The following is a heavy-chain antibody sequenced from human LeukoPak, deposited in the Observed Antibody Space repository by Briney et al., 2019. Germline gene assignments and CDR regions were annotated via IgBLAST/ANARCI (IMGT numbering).Heavy chain of an antibody. Sequence: GGSLRLSCAASGFTFSSYGMHWVRQAPGKGLEWVAVISYDGSNKYYADSVKGRFTISRGNSKNTLYLQMNSLRAEDTAVYYCARNRRGYSSGCPTGYWGQGTLVTVSS. D-gene: IGHD6-19*01. CDR3: ARNRRGYSSGCPTGY. CDR1: GFTFSSYG. J-gene: IGHJ4*02. CDR2: ISYDGSNK. V-gene: IGHV3-30*03.